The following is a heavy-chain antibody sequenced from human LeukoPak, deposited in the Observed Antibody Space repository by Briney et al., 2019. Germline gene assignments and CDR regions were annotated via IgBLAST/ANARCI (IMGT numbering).Heavy chain of an antibody. CDR3: VSGDASP. V-gene: IGHV3-74*01. CDR2: INSYGSTT. CDR1: GFTFSVYW. D-gene: IGHD7-27*01. J-gene: IGHJ5*02. Sequence: GGSLRLSCAGFTFSVYWMHWVRRAPGQGLVGVSRINSYGSTTYYANSVKGRFTISRDNAKNILYLQMNSLRAEDTAVYYCVSGDASPGGQGTLVTVSS.